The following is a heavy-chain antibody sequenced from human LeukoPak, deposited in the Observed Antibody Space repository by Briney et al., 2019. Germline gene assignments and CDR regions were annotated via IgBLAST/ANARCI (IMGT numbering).Heavy chain of an antibody. V-gene: IGHV4-34*01. CDR2: INHSGSTS. J-gene: IGHJ4*02. D-gene: IGHD6-6*01. CDR1: GESFSGYF. CDR3: ARAYRTSSPSDD. Sequence: PSETLSLTCAVYGESFSGYFWNWIRQPPGKGLEWIGEINHSGSTSNHNPSLKSRVTMSVDTSKNQFSLKLSSVTAADTAVYYCARAYRTSSPSDDWGQGTLVTVSS.